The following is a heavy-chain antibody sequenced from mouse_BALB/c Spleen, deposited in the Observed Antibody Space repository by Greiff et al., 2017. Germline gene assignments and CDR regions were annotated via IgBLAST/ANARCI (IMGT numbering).Heavy chain of an antibody. V-gene: IGHV3-2*02. J-gene: IGHJ4*01. Sequence: EVKLMESGPGLVKPSQSLSLTCTVTGYSITSDYAWNWIRQFPGNKLEWMGYISYSGSTSHNPSLKSRISITRDTSKNQFFLQLNSVTTEDTATYYCVYGYAMDYWGQGAAVTVSS. CDR2: ISYSGST. D-gene: IGHD1-1*02. CDR1: GYSITSDYA. CDR3: VYGYAMDY.